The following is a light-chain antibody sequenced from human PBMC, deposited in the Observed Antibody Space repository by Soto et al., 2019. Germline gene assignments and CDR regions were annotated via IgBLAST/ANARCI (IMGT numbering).Light chain of an antibody. Sequence: QSALTQPASVSGSPGQSITISCTGTSSDVGGYNYVSWYQQHPGKAPKLMIYEVSNRPSGVSNRFSGSKSGNTASLTISGLQAEDEADYSCSSYTSSSPPLYVFGTGTKVTVL. CDR3: SSYTSSSPPLYV. J-gene: IGLJ1*01. CDR2: EVS. V-gene: IGLV2-14*01. CDR1: SSDVGGYNY.